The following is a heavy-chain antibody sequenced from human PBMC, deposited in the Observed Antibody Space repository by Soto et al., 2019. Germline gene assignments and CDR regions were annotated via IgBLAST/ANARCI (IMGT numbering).Heavy chain of an antibody. CDR3: AKNHWIVATNFFDL. Sequence: PGGSLRLSCAASGFTFSSYGMHWVRQAPGKGLEWVAVISYDGSNKYYADSVKGRFTISRDNSKNTLYLQMNSLRAEDTAVYYCAKNHWIVATNFFDLWGRGTLVTVSS. CDR2: ISYDGSNK. J-gene: IGHJ4*02. D-gene: IGHD5-12*01. V-gene: IGHV3-30*18. CDR1: GFTFSSYG.